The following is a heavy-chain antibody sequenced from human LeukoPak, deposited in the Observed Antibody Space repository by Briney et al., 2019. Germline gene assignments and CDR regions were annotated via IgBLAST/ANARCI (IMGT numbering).Heavy chain of an antibody. CDR2: IIPIFGTA. CDR3: ARDRKGYSSSWYSNWFDP. J-gene: IGHJ5*02. V-gene: IGHV1-69*01. CDR1: GGTFSSYA. Sequence: GSSVKVSCKASGGTFSSYAISWVRQAPGQGLEWMGVIIPIFGTANYAQKFQGRVTITADESTSTAYMELSSLRSEDTAVYYCARDRKGYSSSWYSNWFDPWGQGTLVTVSS. D-gene: IGHD6-13*01.